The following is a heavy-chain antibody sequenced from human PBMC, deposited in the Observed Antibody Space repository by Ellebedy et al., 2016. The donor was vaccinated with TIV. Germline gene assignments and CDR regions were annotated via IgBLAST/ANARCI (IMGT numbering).Heavy chain of an antibody. J-gene: IGHJ6*02. D-gene: IGHD1-26*01. V-gene: IGHV1-8*01. CDR3: AREHSGSYYGYYYGMDV. Sequence: ASVKVSCXASGYTFTSYDINWVRQATGQGLEWMGWMNPNSGNTGYAQKFQGRVTMTRNTSISTAYMELSSLRSEDTAVYYCAREHSGSYYGYYYGMDVWGQGTTVTVSS. CDR1: GYTFTSYD. CDR2: MNPNSGNT.